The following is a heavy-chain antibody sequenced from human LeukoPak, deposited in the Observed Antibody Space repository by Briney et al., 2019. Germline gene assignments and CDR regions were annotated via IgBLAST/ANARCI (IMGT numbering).Heavy chain of an antibody. D-gene: IGHD1-14*01. CDR3: ARSPPKGLNQYFDL. CDR1: GFPFSNAW. J-gene: IGHJ2*01. V-gene: IGHV3-66*01. Sequence: PGGPLRLSCAVSGFPFSNAWMSWVRQAPGKGLEWVSVIYSGGSTYYADSVKGRFTISRDNSKNTLYLQMNSLRAEDTAVYYCARSPPKGLNQYFDLWGRGTLVTVSS. CDR2: IYSGGST.